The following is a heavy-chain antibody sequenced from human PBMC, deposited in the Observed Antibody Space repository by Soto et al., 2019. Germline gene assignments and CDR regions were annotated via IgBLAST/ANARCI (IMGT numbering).Heavy chain of an antibody. V-gene: IGHV1-18*01. Sequence: ASVKVSCKASGYTFTSYCISWVRQAPGQGLEWMGWISAYNGNTNYAQKLQGGVTMTTDTSTSTAYMELRSLRSDDTAVYYCARDRGEDDGTTWIQLWLDRGSFRYYYGMDVWGQGTTVTVFS. CDR2: ISAYNGNT. D-gene: IGHD5-18*01. J-gene: IGHJ6*02. CDR3: ARDRGEDDGTTWIQLWLDRGSFRYYYGMDV. CDR1: GYTFTSYC.